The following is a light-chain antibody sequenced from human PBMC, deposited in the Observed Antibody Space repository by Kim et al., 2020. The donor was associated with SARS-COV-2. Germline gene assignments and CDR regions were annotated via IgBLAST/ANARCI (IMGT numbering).Light chain of an antibody. CDR2: GAS. J-gene: IGKJ4*01. CDR1: QSISSN. V-gene: IGKV3-15*01. CDR3: QHHSSWV. Sequence: EMVMTQSPATLSVSPGERATLSCRASQSISSNLAWYQQKPGQAPRLLIYGASTRATGIPARFSGSGSGTEFTLTISSLQSEDVAVYYCQHHSSWVFGGGTKLEI.